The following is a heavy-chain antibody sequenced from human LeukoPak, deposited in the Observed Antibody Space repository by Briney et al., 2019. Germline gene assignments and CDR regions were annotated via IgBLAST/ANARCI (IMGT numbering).Heavy chain of an antibody. CDR2: IYYSGST. D-gene: IGHD3-3*01. Sequence: PSETLSLTCTVSGGSISSYYWSWIRQPPGKGLEWIGYIYYSGSTNYNPSLKSRVTISVDTSKNQFSLKLSSVTAADTAVYYCARARYGYDFWSGLPTTTRYYMDVWGKGTTVTVSS. V-gene: IGHV4-59*08. J-gene: IGHJ6*03. CDR1: GGSISSYY. CDR3: ARARYGYDFWSGLPTTTRYYMDV.